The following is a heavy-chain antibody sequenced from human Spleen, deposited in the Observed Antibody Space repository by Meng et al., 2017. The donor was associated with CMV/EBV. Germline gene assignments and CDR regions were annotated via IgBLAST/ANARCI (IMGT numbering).Heavy chain of an antibody. CDR1: GFTFSSYA. D-gene: IGHD3-3*01. V-gene: IGHV3-23*01. CDR3: AKDLGSLEPPPNWFDP. Sequence: GFTFSSYAMSWVRQAPGKGLEWVSAISGSSGSTYYADSVKGRFTISRDNSKNTLYLQMNSLRAEDTAVYYCAKDLGSLEPPPNWFDPWGQGTLVTVSS. CDR2: ISGSSGST. J-gene: IGHJ5*02.